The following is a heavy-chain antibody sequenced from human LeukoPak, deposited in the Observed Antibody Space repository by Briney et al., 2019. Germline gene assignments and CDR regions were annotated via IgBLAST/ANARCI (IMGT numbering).Heavy chain of an antibody. D-gene: IGHD2-15*01. V-gene: IGHV3-23*01. CDR3: AKVVVAATNAFDY. Sequence: PGGSLSLSCAASGFTFSSYAMSWVRQAPGKGLEWVSAISGSGGSTYYADSVKGRFTISRDNSKNTLYLQMNSLRAEDTAVYYCAKVVVAATNAFDYWGQGTLVTVSS. CDR2: ISGSGGST. J-gene: IGHJ4*02. CDR1: GFTFSSYA.